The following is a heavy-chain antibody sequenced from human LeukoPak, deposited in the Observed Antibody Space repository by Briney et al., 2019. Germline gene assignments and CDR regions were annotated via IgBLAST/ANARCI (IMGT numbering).Heavy chain of an antibody. Sequence: GASVKVSCKASGYTFTGYYMHWVRQAPGQGLEWMGWINPNSGGTNYAQKFQGRVTMTRDTSISTAYMELSRLRSDDTAVYYCASPSSNYDSSGYYVAKPLPPGVWGQGTLVTVSS. J-gene: IGHJ4*02. V-gene: IGHV1-2*02. CDR2: INPNSGGT. CDR3: ASPSSNYDSSGYYVAKPLPPGV. CDR1: GYTFTGYY. D-gene: IGHD3-22*01.